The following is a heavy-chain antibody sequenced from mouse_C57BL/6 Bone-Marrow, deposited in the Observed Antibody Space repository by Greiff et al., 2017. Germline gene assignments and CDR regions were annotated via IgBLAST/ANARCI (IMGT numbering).Heavy chain of an antibody. J-gene: IGHJ2*01. CDR2: IYPGDGDT. D-gene: IGHD2-3*01. CDR3: ARFDGYYGYYFDY. V-gene: IGHV1-82*01. Sequence: QVQLKESGPELVKPGASVKISCKASGYAFSSSWMNWVKQRPGKGLEWIGRIYPGDGDTNYNGKFKGKATLTADKSSSTAYMQLSSLTSEDSAVYFCARFDGYYGYYFDYWGQGTTLTVSS. CDR1: GYAFSSSW.